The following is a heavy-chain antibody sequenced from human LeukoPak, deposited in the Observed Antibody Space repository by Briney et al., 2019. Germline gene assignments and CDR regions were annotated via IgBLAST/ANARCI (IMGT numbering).Heavy chain of an antibody. D-gene: IGHD6-6*01. CDR1: GFTFSTYE. Sequence: GGSLRLSCAASGFTFSTYEMNWVRQAPGKGLEWVSYISISGTTIYYADSVKGRFTISRDNAKNSLYLQMNSLRVEDMAVHYCAREGLWGAARDAFDIWGQGTMVTVSS. J-gene: IGHJ3*02. CDR3: AREGLWGAARDAFDI. V-gene: IGHV3-48*03. CDR2: ISISGTTI.